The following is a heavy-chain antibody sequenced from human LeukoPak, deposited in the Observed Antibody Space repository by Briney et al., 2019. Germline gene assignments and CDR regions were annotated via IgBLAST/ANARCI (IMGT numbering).Heavy chain of an antibody. J-gene: IGHJ4*02. CDR3: ARGVSSGSNY. V-gene: IGHV4-59*08. Sequence: PSETLSLTCTVSGGSISSYYWSWIRQRPGKGLEWIGYIYYSGNTNYNPPLKSRVTISVDTSKNQFSLKLSSVTAADTAVYYCARGVSSGSNYWGQGALVTVSS. CDR2: IYYSGNT. D-gene: IGHD3-10*01. CDR1: GGSISSYY.